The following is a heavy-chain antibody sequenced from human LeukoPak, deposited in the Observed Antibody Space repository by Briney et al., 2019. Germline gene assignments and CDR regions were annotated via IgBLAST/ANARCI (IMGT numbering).Heavy chain of an antibody. CDR1: GYTFTCYY. V-gene: IGHV1-46*01. CDR3: ARDLAVAGTFWFDP. CDR2: INPSGGST. Sequence: ASVKVSCKASGYTFTCYYMHWVRQAPGQGLDWMGIINPSGGSTSYAQKFQGRVTVTRDTSTSTVYMELSSLRSEDTAVYYCARDLAVAGTFWFDPWGQGTLVTVSS. J-gene: IGHJ5*02. D-gene: IGHD6-19*01.